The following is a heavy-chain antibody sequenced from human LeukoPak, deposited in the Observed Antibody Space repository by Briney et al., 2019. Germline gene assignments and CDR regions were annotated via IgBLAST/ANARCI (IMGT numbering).Heavy chain of an antibody. CDR3: AANYYDSSGYLWGYYYYGTDV. J-gene: IGHJ6*02. D-gene: IGHD3-22*01. CDR1: GFTVSSNY. V-gene: IGHV3-53*01. Sequence: PGGSLRLSCAASGFTVSSNYMSWVRQAPGKGLEWVSVIYSGGSTYYADSVKGRFTISRDNSKNTLYLQMNSLRAEDTAVYYCAANYYDSSGYLWGYYYYGTDVWGQGTTVTVSS. CDR2: IYSGGST.